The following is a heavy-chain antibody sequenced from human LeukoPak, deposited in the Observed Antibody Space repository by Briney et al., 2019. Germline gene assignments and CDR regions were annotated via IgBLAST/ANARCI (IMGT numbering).Heavy chain of an antibody. Sequence: PGGSLRLSCAASGFTFSSYSMNWVRQAPGKGLEWVSYISSSSSTIYYADSVKGRFTISRDNAKNSLYLQMNSLRAEDTAVYYCARMGGHYYDSSGSIDYWGQGTLVTVSS. D-gene: IGHD3-22*01. J-gene: IGHJ4*02. CDR1: GFTFSSYS. V-gene: IGHV3-48*04. CDR2: ISSSSSTI. CDR3: ARMGGHYYDSSGSIDY.